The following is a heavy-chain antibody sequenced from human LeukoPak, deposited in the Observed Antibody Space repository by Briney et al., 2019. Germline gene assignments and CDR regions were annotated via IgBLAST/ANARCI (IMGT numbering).Heavy chain of an antibody. Sequence: PGGSLRLSCAASGFTFSSYSMNWVRQAPGKGLEWVSSISSSSSYIYYADSVKGRFTISRDDAKNSLYLQMNSLRAEDTAVYYCARARTGTTDYWGQGTLVTVSS. CDR2: ISSSSSYI. J-gene: IGHJ4*02. CDR1: GFTFSSYS. V-gene: IGHV3-21*01. D-gene: IGHD1-7*01. CDR3: ARARTGTTDY.